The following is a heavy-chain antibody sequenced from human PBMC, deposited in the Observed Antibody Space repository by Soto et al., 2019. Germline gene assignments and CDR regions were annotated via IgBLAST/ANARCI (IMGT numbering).Heavy chain of an antibody. Sequence: QIQLVQSGPEVKKPGASVRVSCKASGYTFSEHGFSWVRQGPGQGLEWLGWISAYTGVTDYAQKFQGRLTLVTATSTSTAYMELRSLRSDDTAVYYCAKDRPRLTQQFNGVSWGQGTLVTVSS. CDR1: GYTFSEHG. CDR2: ISAYTGVT. V-gene: IGHV1-18*01. J-gene: IGHJ5*02. CDR3: AKDRPRLTQQFNGVS. D-gene: IGHD2-8*01.